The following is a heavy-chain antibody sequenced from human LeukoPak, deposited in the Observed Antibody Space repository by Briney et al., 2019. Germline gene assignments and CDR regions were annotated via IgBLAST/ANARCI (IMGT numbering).Heavy chain of an antibody. CDR3: ARDPIGDYVGVFEK. CDR2: IRSGGDGK. D-gene: IGHD4-17*01. Sequence: VWSLRLSCAASGFTFPNYAMIWVRQAPGRGLEWVSAIRSGGDGKLYADSVKGRFTIYRDNYKNTLYLQMNNMRAEDTAVYYCARDPIGDYVGVFEKWGQGTKVTVS. V-gene: IGHV3-23*01. J-gene: IGHJ3*02. CDR1: GFTFPNYA.